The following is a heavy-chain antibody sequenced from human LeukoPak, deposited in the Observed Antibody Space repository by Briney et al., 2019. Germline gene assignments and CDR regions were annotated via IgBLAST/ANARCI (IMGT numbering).Heavy chain of an antibody. J-gene: IGHJ1*01. V-gene: IGHV3-30*02. CDR3: AKGGPSSVRYSSSWFVEGEYFQH. D-gene: IGHD6-13*01. CDR2: IRYDGSNK. Sequence: PGGSLRLSCAASGLTFSSYGMHWVRQAPGKGLEWVAFIRYDGSNKYYADSVKGRFTISRDNSKNTLYLQMNSLRAEDTAVYYCAKGGPSSVRYSSSWFVEGEYFQHWGQGTLVTVSS. CDR1: GLTFSSYG.